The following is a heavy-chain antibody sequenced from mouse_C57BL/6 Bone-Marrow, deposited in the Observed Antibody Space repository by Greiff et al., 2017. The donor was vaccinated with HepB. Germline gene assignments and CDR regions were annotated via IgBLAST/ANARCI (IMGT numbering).Heavy chain of an antibody. Sequence: DVHLVESGGGLVKPGGSLKLSCAASGFTFSDYGMHWVRQAPEKGLEWVAYISSGSSTTDYADTVKGRFTISRDNAKNTLFLQMTSLRSEDTAMYYCARSYYGSSYEGWFAYWGQGTLVTVSA. J-gene: IGHJ3*01. CDR1: GFTFSDYG. V-gene: IGHV5-17*01. CDR3: ARSYYGSSYEGWFAY. CDR2: ISSGSSTT. D-gene: IGHD1-1*01.